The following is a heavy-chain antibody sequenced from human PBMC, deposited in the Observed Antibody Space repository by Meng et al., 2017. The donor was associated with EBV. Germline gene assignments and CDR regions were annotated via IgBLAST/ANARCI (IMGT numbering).Heavy chain of an antibody. V-gene: IGHV4-39*01. CDR1: GDSISSFYY. D-gene: IGHD6-19*01. CDR2: VHYTGST. CDR3: ARPFPSWQSPRLDPFGA. Sequence: QLQLRESGPGQVKPSETLSLSCSVSGDSISSFYYWGWIRQPPGRGLEWLGSVHYTGSTYYSPSLKSRVTVSVDTSKNQFSLRLTSVTAADTAVYYCARPFPSWQSPRLDPFGAWGQGTLVTVSS. J-gene: IGHJ5*02.